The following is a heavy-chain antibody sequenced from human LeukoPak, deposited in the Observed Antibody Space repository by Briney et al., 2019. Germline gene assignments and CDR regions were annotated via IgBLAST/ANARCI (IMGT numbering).Heavy chain of an antibody. CDR3: ARGRLPKYWFDY. D-gene: IGHD2-15*01. J-gene: IGHJ4*02. CDR2: ISSKGDTT. CDR1: GFTFSNFA. V-gene: IGHV3-64*01. Sequence: GGSLRLSCAGSGFTFSNFAMHWGRRAPGKGLEYVSGISSKGDTTYYANSVKGRFTISRDNSKNTLYLQMGSLTTEDMAMYYCARGRLPKYWFDYWGQGTLVSVSS.